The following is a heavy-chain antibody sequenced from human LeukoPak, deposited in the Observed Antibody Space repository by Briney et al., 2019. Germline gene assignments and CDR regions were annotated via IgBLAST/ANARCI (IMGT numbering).Heavy chain of an antibody. J-gene: IGHJ4*02. V-gene: IGHV1-2*02. CDR3: ARSYDSSGYSDFDY. CDR1: GYTFTGYY. CDR2: INPNSGGT. Sequence: ASVKVSCKASGYTFTGYYMHWVRQAPGQGLEWMGWINPNSGGTNYAQKFQGRVTMTRDTSISTAYMELSRLRSDDTAVYYCARSYDSSGYSDFDYWDQGTLVTVSS. D-gene: IGHD3-22*01.